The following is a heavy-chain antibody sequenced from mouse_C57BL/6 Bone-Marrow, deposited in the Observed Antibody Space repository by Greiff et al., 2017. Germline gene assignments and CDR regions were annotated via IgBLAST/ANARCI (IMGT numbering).Heavy chain of an antibody. D-gene: IGHD1-1*01. J-gene: IGHJ2*01. Sequence: DVHLVESGGGLVKPGGSLKLSCAASGFTFSSYAMSWVRQTPEKRLEWVATISDGGSYTYYPDNVKGRFTISRDNAKNNLYLQMSHLKSEDTAMYYCARVLFQGFDYWGQGTTLTVSA. CDR3: ARVLFQGFDY. CDR1: GFTFSSYA. V-gene: IGHV5-4*01. CDR2: ISDGGSYT.